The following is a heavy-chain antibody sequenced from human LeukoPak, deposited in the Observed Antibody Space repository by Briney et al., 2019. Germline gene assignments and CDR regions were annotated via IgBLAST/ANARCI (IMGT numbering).Heavy chain of an antibody. CDR1: GFTFSSYA. D-gene: IGHD3-22*01. J-gene: IGHJ4*02. V-gene: IGHV3-30-3*01. Sequence: PGGSLRLSCAASGFTFSSYAMLWVRQAPGKGLEWVAVISYDGSNKYYADSVKGRFTISRDNSKNTLYLQMNSLRAEDTAVYYCARSYDSSGYFDYWGQGTLVTVSS. CDR3: ARSYDSSGYFDY. CDR2: ISYDGSNK.